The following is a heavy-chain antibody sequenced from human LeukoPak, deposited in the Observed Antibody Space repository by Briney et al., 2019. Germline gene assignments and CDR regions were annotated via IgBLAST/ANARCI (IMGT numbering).Heavy chain of an antibody. CDR1: GFTFSSYA. CDR3: AIGLGSGSYRTDY. Sequence: PGGSLILSCAASGFTFSSYAMSWVRQAPGKGLEWVSAISGSGGSTYYADSVKGRFTISRDNSKNTLYLQMNSLRAEDTAVYYCAIGLGSGSYRTDYWGQGTLVTVSS. V-gene: IGHV3-23*01. CDR2: ISGSGGST. J-gene: IGHJ4*02. D-gene: IGHD3-10*01.